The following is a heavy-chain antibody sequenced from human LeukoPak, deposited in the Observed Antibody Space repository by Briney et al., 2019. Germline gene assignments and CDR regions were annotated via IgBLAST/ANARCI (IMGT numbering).Heavy chain of an antibody. J-gene: IGHJ4*02. CDR3: ARGYSSGWYQVDY. CDR1: GGSFSDYY. V-gene: IGHV4-34*01. D-gene: IGHD6-19*01. Sequence: SETLSLTCAVYGGSFSDYYWSWIRQPPGKGLEWIGEINHSGNTNYNPSLKSRVTISVDTSKNQFSLKLSSVTAADTAVYYCARGYSSGWYQVDYWGQGTLVTVYS. CDR2: INHSGNT.